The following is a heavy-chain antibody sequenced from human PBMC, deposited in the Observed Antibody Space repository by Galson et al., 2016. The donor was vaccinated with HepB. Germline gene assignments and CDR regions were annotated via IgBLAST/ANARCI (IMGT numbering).Heavy chain of an antibody. CDR2: ISYDGSNK. V-gene: IGHV3-30-3*01. CDR1: GFTFSSYA. CDR3: ARGGSPLDFWTTGAFDT. J-gene: IGHJ3*02. Sequence: SLRLSCAASGFTFSSYAMHWVRQAPGKGLEWVALISYDGSNKYYADSVKGRFTISRDNSKNTLYLQMNSLRAEDTAVYYCARGGSPLDFWTTGAFDTWGQGTMVTGSS. D-gene: IGHD3/OR15-3a*01.